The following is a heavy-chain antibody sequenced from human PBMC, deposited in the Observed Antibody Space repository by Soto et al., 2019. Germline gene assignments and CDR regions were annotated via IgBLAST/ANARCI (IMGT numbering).Heavy chain of an antibody. Sequence: GGSLRLSCAASGFTFSSYSMNWVRQAPGKGLEWVSSISSSSSYIYYADSVKGRFTISRDNAKNSLYLQMDSLRAEDTAVYYCAGGPYCSSTSCSDYWGQGTLVTVSS. J-gene: IGHJ4*02. CDR3: AGGPYCSSTSCSDY. CDR2: ISSSSSYI. CDR1: GFTFSSYS. D-gene: IGHD2-2*01. V-gene: IGHV3-21*01.